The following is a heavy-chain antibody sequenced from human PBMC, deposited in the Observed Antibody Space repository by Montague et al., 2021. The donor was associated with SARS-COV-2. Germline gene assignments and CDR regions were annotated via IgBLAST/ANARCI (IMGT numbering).Heavy chain of an antibody. Sequence: SETLSLTCTVSGGSISSFYWSWFRQPPGKGLEWIGYISDSGSTNYNPSLTSRATMSVDTSKNQFSLKVNSVTAADTAVYYCARHYSATLPAVYWGQGTLVPVSS. D-gene: IGHD2-15*01. CDR3: ARHYSATLPAVY. V-gene: IGHV4-59*08. CDR1: GGSISSFY. J-gene: IGHJ4*02. CDR2: ISDSGST.